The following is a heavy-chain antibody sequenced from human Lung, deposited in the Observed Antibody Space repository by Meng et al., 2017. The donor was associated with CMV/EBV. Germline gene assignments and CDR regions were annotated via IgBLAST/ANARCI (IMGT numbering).Heavy chain of an antibody. Sequence: GEXXTISCAASGFTFSSYSMNWVRQAPGKGLEWVSFISSSSSYIYYGDSVKGRFTISRDNAKNSLYLQMNSLRAEDTAVYYCARAPGAARSEYVMDVWGQGXTVTVSS. D-gene: IGHD6-6*01. CDR3: ARAPGAARSEYVMDV. CDR1: GFTFSSYS. V-gene: IGHV3-21*01. CDR2: ISSSSSYI. J-gene: IGHJ6*02.